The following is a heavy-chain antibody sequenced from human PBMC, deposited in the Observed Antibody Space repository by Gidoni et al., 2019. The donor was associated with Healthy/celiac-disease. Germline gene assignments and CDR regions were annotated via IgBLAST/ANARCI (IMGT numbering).Heavy chain of an antibody. CDR2: IDSGGST. Sequence: EVQLVESGGGLVQPGGSLRLSCADSGFTVSSNYMSWVRQAPGKGLEWVSVIDSGGSTYYADSVKGRFTISRDNSKNTLYLQMNSLRAEDTAVYYCARDRLGSSGYYYTTYWYFDLWGRGTLVTVSS. J-gene: IGHJ2*01. CDR3: ARDRLGSSGYYYTTYWYFDL. V-gene: IGHV3-66*02. CDR1: GFTVSSNY. D-gene: IGHD3-22*01.